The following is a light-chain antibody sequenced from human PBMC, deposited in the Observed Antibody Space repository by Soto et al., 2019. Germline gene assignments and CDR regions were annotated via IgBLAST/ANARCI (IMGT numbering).Light chain of an antibody. CDR2: AAS. CDR1: QAVSTW. J-gene: IGKJ4*01. Sequence: MTQTPSCVSGSVGDRVTITWRASQAVSTWLAWYQQKPGDAPKLLIYAASTRATGIPARFSGSGSGTEFTLTINSLQSEDFAVYYCQQYSNWPLTCGGGTKGE. CDR3: QQYSNWPLT. V-gene: IGKV3-15*01.